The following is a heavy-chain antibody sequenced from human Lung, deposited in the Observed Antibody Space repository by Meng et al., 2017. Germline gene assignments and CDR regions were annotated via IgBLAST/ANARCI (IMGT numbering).Heavy chain of an antibody. CDR2: IDPSGGST. J-gene: IGHJ4*02. CDR1: GSTFTSYY. V-gene: IGHV1-46*03. D-gene: IGHD4-17*01. CDR3: TISDYGNFDY. Sequence: QVQLVQSGAEGKKPGAAVKVSCKASGSTFTSYYMHWVRQAPGQGLEWMGIIDPSGGSTDYAQKFQGRVTVTGDTSTSTVYMDLSSLRSEDTAVYYCTISDYGNFDYWGQGTLVTVSS.